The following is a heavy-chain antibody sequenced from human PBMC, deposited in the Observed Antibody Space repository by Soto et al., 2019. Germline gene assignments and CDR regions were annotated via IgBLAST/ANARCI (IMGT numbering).Heavy chain of an antibody. CDR3: TTVRRLPGYYYYYGMDV. CDR2: IKSKTDGGTT. CDR1: GFTFRNAW. V-gene: IGHV3-15*07. J-gene: IGHJ6*02. Sequence: PGGSLRLSCAASGFTFRNAWMNWVRQAPGKGLEWVGRIKSKTDGGTTDYAAPVKGRFTISRDDSKNTLYLQMNSLKTEDTAVYYCTTVRRLPGYYYYYGMDVWGQGTTVTVSS.